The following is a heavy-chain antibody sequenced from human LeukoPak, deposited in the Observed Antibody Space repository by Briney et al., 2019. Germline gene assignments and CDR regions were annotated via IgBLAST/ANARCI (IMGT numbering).Heavy chain of an antibody. CDR3: ARGTKY. J-gene: IGHJ4*02. Sequence: PSETLSLTCAVYGGSFSGYYWSWIRQPPGKGLEWIGDINHGGSTNYNPSLKSRVTISIDTSKNQFSLKLTSMTAADTAVYYCARGTKYWGQGTLVTVSS. CDR1: GGSFSGYY. CDR2: INHGGST. V-gene: IGHV4-34*01.